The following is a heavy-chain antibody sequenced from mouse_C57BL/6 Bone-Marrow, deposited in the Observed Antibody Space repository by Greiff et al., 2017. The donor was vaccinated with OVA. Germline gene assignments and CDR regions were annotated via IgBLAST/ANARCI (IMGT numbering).Heavy chain of an antibody. J-gene: IGHJ3*01. V-gene: IGHV1-55*01. CDR1: GYTFTSYW. D-gene: IGHD2-4*01. CDR3: AGSGDYGPAWFAY. Sequence: QVQLQQPGAELVKPGASVKMSCKASGYTFTSYWITWVKQRPGQGLEWIGDIYPGSGSTNYNEKFKSKATLTVDKSSSTAYMQLSSLTSEDSAVYYCAGSGDYGPAWFAYWGQGTLVTVSA. CDR2: IYPGSGST.